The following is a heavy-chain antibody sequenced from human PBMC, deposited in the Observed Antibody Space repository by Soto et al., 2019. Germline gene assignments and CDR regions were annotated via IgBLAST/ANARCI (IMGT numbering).Heavy chain of an antibody. J-gene: IGHJ5*02. Sequence: SVKVSCKASGGTFSSYAISWVRQAPGQGLEWMGGIIPIFGTANYAQKFQGRVTITADESTSTAYMELSSLRSEDTAVYYCARLPYCSGGSCYVVNWLDPLGQGPLVTVSS. CDR3: ARLPYCSGGSCYVVNWLDP. V-gene: IGHV1-69*13. CDR1: GGTFSSYA. D-gene: IGHD2-15*01. CDR2: IIPIFGTA.